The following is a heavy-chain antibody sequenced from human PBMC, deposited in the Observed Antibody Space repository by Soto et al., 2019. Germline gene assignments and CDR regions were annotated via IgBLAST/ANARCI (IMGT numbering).Heavy chain of an antibody. CDR1: GYTFTSYA. D-gene: IGHD4-17*01. CDR3: ARSYGDYRSFDY. J-gene: IGHJ4*02. Sequence: QVQLVQSGAEEKKPGASVKVSCKASGYTFTSYAMHWVRQAPGQRLEWMGWMNAGNGNTKNSQKIQGRVTITGDTSASTGYMELNSLRSEDPAVYYCARSYGDYRSFDYWGQGTLVTVSS. CDR2: MNAGNGNT. V-gene: IGHV1-3*05.